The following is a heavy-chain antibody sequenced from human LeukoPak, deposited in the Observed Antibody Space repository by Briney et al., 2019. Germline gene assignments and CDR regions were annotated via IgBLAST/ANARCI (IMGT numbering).Heavy chain of an antibody. CDR3: ARASDFWSGIYYYYYMDV. Sequence: GGSLRLSYAASGFTFSSYSMNWVRQAPAKGLEWVSYISSSSSTIYYADSVKGRFTISRDNAKNSLYVQMNSLRAEDTAVYYCARASDFWSGIYYYYYMDVWGKGTTVTVSS. CDR2: ISSSSSTI. J-gene: IGHJ6*03. V-gene: IGHV3-48*04. CDR1: GFTFSSYS. D-gene: IGHD3-3*01.